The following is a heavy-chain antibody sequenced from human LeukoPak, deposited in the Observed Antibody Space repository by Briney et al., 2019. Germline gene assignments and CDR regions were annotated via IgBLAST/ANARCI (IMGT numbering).Heavy chain of an antibody. D-gene: IGHD3-16*01. V-gene: IGHV4-59*08. CDR1: GGSTSSDY. CDR3: AGLKLGAYFDL. Sequence: PSETLSLTCTVSGGSTSSDYWSWIRQSPVKVLEWVGYVYNSGDTGKNPSLKSRVTILLDTSKNQCSLKLTSVSAADTAVYYCAGLKLGAYFDLWGRGTLVTVSS. CDR2: VYNSGDT. J-gene: IGHJ2*01.